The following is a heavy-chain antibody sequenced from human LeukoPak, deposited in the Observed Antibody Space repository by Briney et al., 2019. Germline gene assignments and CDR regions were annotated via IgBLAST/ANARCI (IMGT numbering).Heavy chain of an antibody. Sequence: SETLSLTCTVSGGSISSYYWSWIRQPAGKGLEWIGRIYTSGSTNYNPSLKSRVPMSVDTSKNQFSLKLSSVTAADTAVYYCARESRGVVVAATTHFDYWGQGTLVTVSS. CDR3: ARESRGVVVAATTHFDY. CDR2: IYTSGST. CDR1: GGSISSYY. J-gene: IGHJ4*02. D-gene: IGHD2-15*01. V-gene: IGHV4-4*07.